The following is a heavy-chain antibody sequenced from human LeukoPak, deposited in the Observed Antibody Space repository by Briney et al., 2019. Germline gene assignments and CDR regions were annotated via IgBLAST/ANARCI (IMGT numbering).Heavy chain of an antibody. J-gene: IGHJ4*02. CDR1: GFTFSNYA. D-gene: IGHD3-10*01. CDR2: ISGSGSTT. CDR3: AKGRHYYGSGSYLDS. V-gene: IGHV3-23*01. Sequence: SGGSLRLSCAASGFTFSNYAMSWVRQAPGKGLEWVSAISGSGSTTYYADSVKGRFTISRDKSKNTLYLQMNSLRAEDTAIYYCAKGRHYYGSGSYLDSWGQGTLVTVSS.